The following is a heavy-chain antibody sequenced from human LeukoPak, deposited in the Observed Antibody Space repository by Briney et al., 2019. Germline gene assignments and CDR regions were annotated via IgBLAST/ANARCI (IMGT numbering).Heavy chain of an antibody. V-gene: IGHV1-24*01. CDR2: FDPEDGET. D-gene: IGHD4-17*01. CDR1: GYTLTELS. Sequence: ASVKVSCKVSGYTLTELSMHWVRQAPGKGLEWMGGFDPEDGETIYAQKFQGRVTMTEDTSTDTAYMELSSLRSEDTAVYYCATGGETTVTVYYFDYWGQGTLVTVSS. J-gene: IGHJ4*02. CDR3: ATGGETTVTVYYFDY.